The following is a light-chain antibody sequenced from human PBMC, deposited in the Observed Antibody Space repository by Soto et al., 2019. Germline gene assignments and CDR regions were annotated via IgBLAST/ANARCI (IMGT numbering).Light chain of an antibody. CDR2: EVS. CDR1: SSDVGGYNY. V-gene: IGLV2-8*01. Sequence: QSALTQPPSASGSPGQSVTISCTGTSSDVGGYNYVSWYQQHPGKAPKLMIYEVSKRPSGVPARFSGSKSGNTASLTVSGLQAEDEADYSCSSYAGNNDVLFGGGTKLTVL. CDR3: SSYAGNNDVL. J-gene: IGLJ2*01.